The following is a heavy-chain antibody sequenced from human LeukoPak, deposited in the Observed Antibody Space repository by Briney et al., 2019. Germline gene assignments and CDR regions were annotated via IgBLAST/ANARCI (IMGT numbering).Heavy chain of an antibody. CDR2: VRYDESTK. J-gene: IGHJ4*02. V-gene: IGHV3-30*02. CDR1: GFTFSNYG. D-gene: IGHD2-2*01. CDR3: AKDVPAAYFDY. Sequence: PGGSLRLSCAASGFTFSNYGMHWVRQAPGKGLEWVAFVRYDESTKFYADSVKGRFTISRDNPKTTLYLQMNSLRAEDTAVYYCAKDVPAAYFDYWGQGTLVTVSS.